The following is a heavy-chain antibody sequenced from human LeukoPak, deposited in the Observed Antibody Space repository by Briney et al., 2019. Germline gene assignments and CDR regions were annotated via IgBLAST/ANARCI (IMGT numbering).Heavy chain of an antibody. CDR3: ARGGGLLRFEPFDY. D-gene: IGHD3-3*01. Sequence: ASVKVSCKASGYTFTGYYMHWVRQAPGQGLEWMGWINAYNGNTNYAQKLQGRVTMTTDTSTSTAYMELRSLRSDDTAVYYCARGGGLLRFEPFDYWGQGTLVTVSS. J-gene: IGHJ4*02. CDR2: INAYNGNT. CDR1: GYTFTGYY. V-gene: IGHV1-18*04.